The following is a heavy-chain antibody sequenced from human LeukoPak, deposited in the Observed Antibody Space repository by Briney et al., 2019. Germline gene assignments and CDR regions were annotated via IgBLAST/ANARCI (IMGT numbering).Heavy chain of an antibody. CDR2: IYHSGST. J-gene: IGHJ4*02. Sequence: KPSETLSLTCTVSGYSISSGYYWGWIRQPPGKGLEWVGSIYHSGSTYYNPSLKSRVTTSVDTSKIQFSLKLSSVTAADTAVYYCARAWSYYGSGSLGYFDYWGQGTLVTVSS. CDR1: GYSISSGYY. V-gene: IGHV4-38-2*02. D-gene: IGHD3-10*01. CDR3: ARAWSYYGSGSLGYFDY.